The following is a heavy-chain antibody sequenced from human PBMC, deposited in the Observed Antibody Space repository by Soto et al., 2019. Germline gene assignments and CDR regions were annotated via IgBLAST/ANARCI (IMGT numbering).Heavy chain of an antibody. Sequence: ASVKVSCKSSGYNFIGQYIHWVRQAPGQGLEWMGIINPSGGGTTYAQKFQGRVVMTSDASTSTVYVELSSLTSEDTAIYFCARLIGVHNNQPFWLGYFDYWGQGNLVTVSS. D-gene: IGHD3-3*01. CDR3: ARLIGVHNNQPFWLGYFDY. J-gene: IGHJ4*02. V-gene: IGHV1-46*01. CDR2: INPSGGGT. CDR1: GYNFIGQY.